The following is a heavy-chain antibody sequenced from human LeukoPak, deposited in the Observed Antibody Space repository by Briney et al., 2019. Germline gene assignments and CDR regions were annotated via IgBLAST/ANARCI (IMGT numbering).Heavy chain of an antibody. J-gene: IGHJ5*02. V-gene: IGHV3-30*02. D-gene: IGHD3-16*01. Sequence: GGSLRLSCVVSGISLTTYGMLWVRQAPGKGLEWVAFIRPNGINTYYEDSVEGRFTISRDNSKGTLYLQMNSLRTEDTAVYYCAKDRPIEGGFDPWGQGSLVTVSS. CDR1: GISLTTYG. CDR3: AKDRPIEGGFDP. CDR2: IRPNGINT.